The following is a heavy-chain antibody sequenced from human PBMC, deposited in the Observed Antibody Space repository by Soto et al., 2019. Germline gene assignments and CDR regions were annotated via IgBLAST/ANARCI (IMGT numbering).Heavy chain of an antibody. CDR3: AKGRGGSGSLTPRVDF. Sequence: EVQLLECGGGLVQPGGSLRLSCAASGFTFNNYAMTWVRQAPGKGLEWVSAISGGGDTTFYADSVKGRFTVSRDGSKNTLYLQMSSLRAEDTALYYCAKGRGGSGSLTPRVDFWGQGTLVTVSS. D-gene: IGHD3-10*01. CDR1: GFTFNNYA. CDR2: ISGGGDTT. V-gene: IGHV3-23*01. J-gene: IGHJ4*02.